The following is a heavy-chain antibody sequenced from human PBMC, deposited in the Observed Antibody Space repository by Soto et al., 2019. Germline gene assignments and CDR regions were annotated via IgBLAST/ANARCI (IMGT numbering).Heavy chain of an antibody. D-gene: IGHD6-19*01. Sequence: GGSLRLSCAASGFTFSSYWMHWVRQAPGKGLVWVSRINSDGSSTSYADSVKGRFTISRDNAKNTLYLQMNSLRAEDTAVYYCAREVYSSADLGYFDYWGQGTLVTVSS. J-gene: IGHJ4*02. CDR3: AREVYSSADLGYFDY. CDR2: INSDGSST. CDR1: GFTFSSYW. V-gene: IGHV3-74*01.